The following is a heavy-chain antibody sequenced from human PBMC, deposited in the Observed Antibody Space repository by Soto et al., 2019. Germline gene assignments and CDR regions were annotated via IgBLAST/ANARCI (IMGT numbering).Heavy chain of an antibody. CDR3: AGVDTAMVGYYYYYGMDV. J-gene: IGHJ6*02. Sequence: GESLKISCKGSGYSFTSYWISWVRQMPGKGLEWMGRIDPSDSYTNYSPSFQGHVTISADKSISTAYLQWSSLKASDTAMYYWAGVDTAMVGYYYYYGMDVWGQGTTVTVSS. CDR1: GYSFTSYW. D-gene: IGHD5-18*01. V-gene: IGHV5-10-1*01. CDR2: IDPSDSYT.